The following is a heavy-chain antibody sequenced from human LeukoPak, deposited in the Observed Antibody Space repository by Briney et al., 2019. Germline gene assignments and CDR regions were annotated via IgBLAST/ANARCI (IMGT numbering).Heavy chain of an antibody. J-gene: IGHJ3*02. CDR1: GYTFTSYD. D-gene: IGHD1-14*01. Sequence: ASVKVSCKASGYTFTSYDINWVRQATGQGLEWMGWMNPNSGNTGYAQKFQGRVTMTRNTSISTPYMELSSLRSEDTAVYYCATPLFLRNDAFDIWGQGTMVTVSS. CDR2: MNPNSGNT. V-gene: IGHV1-8*01. CDR3: ATPLFLRNDAFDI.